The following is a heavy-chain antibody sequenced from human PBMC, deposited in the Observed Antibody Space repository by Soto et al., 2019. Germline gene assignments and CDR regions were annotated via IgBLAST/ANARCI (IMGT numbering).Heavy chain of an antibody. Sequence: QVQLVQSGAEVKKPGASVKVSCKASGYTFTGYYMHWVRQAPGQGLEWMGWINPNSGGTNYAQKFQGRVTMTRDTSISTAYMELSMLRSDDTAVYYCARAAVGLPWAIRGWFDPWGQGTLVTVSS. CDR3: ARAAVGLPWAIRGWFDP. D-gene: IGHD6-19*01. CDR2: INPNSGGT. V-gene: IGHV1-2*02. CDR1: GYTFTGYY. J-gene: IGHJ5*02.